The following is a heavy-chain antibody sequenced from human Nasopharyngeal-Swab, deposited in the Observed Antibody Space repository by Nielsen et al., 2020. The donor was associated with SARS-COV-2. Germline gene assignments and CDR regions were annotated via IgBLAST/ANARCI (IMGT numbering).Heavy chain of an antibody. CDR3: ARDEAGTANSGFDY. CDR2: IWYDGSNK. J-gene: IGHJ4*02. CDR1: GFTFSTFG. Sequence: GESLKISCAASGFTFSTFGMHWVRQAPGKGLEWVAVIWYDGSNKYYADSVKGRFTISRDNSQNTLYLQMNSLRAEDTAIYDCARDEAGTANSGFDYWGQGTLVTVSS. V-gene: IGHV3-33*01. D-gene: IGHD1-1*01.